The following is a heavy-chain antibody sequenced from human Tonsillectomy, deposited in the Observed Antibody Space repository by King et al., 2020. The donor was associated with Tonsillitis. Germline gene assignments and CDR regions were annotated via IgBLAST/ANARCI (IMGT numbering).Heavy chain of an antibody. Sequence: VQLVESGGGLVQPGRSLRLSCAASGFIFDDYAMHWVRQPPGKGLEWVSRISWNSGSIDYADSVKGRFTISRDNAKNSLYLQMNSLRAEDTALYYCAKDYYGSGYSGGMDVWGQGTAVTVSS. D-gene: IGHD3-10*01. CDR2: ISWNSGSI. J-gene: IGHJ6*02. CDR1: GFIFDDYA. V-gene: IGHV3-9*01. CDR3: AKDYYGSGYSGGMDV.